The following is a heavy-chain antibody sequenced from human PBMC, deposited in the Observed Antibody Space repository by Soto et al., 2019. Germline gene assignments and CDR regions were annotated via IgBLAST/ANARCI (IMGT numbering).Heavy chain of an antibody. Sequence: PSETLSLTCTVSGGSISGYYWSWIRQPPGKGLEWIGYVHYTGTTNYNPSLKSRVTISVDTPRNQFSLKMSSVTAADTAVYYCARANWTNWYFDLWGRGTLVTVSS. J-gene: IGHJ2*01. CDR1: GGSISGYY. D-gene: IGHD1-20*01. V-gene: IGHV4-59*08. CDR3: ARANWTNWYFDL. CDR2: VHYTGTT.